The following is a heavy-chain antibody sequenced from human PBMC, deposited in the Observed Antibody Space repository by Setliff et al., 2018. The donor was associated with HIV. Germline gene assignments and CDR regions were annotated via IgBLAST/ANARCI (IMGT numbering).Heavy chain of an antibody. CDR3: ASFRGTGTTRSLDHFDY. Sequence: ASVKVSCKASGYTFINNYIHWVRQAPGQGLEWMGLINPTGDITFYPQKFQARVTMTRDTSIMTAYMELGRLTYDDTAVYYCASFRGTGTTRSLDHFDYWGQGTLVTVSS. V-gene: IGHV1-46*01. D-gene: IGHD1-1*01. J-gene: IGHJ4*02. CDR2: INPTGDIT. CDR1: GYTFINNY.